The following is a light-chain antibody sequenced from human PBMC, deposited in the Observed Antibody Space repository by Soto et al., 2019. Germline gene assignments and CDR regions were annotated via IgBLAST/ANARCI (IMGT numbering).Light chain of an antibody. CDR1: SSDVGGYEY. V-gene: IGLV2-11*01. Sequence: QSALTQPRSVSGSPGQSVTISCTGTSSDVGGYEYVSWYQQHPGKAPKLMIYDVTKRPSGVPDRFSGSRSGNTASLTISGLQTEDEADYYCCSYAGRPFYGFAIGTKLTVL. CDR3: CSYAGRPFYG. CDR2: DVT. J-gene: IGLJ1*01.